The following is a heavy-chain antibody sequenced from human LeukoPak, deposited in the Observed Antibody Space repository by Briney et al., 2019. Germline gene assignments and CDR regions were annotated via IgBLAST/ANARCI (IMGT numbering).Heavy chain of an antibody. CDR3: ARECESIVLMDRLNWFDP. Sequence: SETLSLTCTVSGGSISSGGYYWSWIRQHPGTGLEWIGYIYYSGGTYYNPSLKSRVTISVDTSKNQFSLKLSSVTAADTAVYYCARECESIVLMDRLNWFDPWGQGTLVTVSS. CDR1: GGSISSGGYY. CDR2: IYYSGGT. V-gene: IGHV4-31*03. D-gene: IGHD2-8*01. J-gene: IGHJ5*02.